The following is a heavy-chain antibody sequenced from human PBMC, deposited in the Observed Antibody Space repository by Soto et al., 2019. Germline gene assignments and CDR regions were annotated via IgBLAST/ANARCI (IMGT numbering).Heavy chain of an antibody. D-gene: IGHD3-3*01. Sequence: VQLLESGGGLVQPGGSLRLSCAASGFTFSSYAMSWVRQAPGKRLEWVSAISGSGGSTYYADSVKGRFTISRDNSKNTLYLQMNSLRAEDTAVYYCAKDGVVIYYYGMDVWVQGTTVTVSS. CDR1: GFTFSSYA. CDR2: ISGSGGST. CDR3: AKDGVVIYYYGMDV. J-gene: IGHJ6*02. V-gene: IGHV3-23*01.